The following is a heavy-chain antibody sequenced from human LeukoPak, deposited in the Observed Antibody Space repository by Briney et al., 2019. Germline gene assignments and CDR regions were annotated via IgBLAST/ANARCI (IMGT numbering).Heavy chain of an antibody. D-gene: IGHD3-10*01. CDR2: ISGSGGST. CDR1: GFTFSSYA. V-gene: IGHV3-23*01. Sequence: GGSLRLSCAASGFTFSSYAMSWVHQAPGKGLEWVSAISGSGGSTYYADSVKGRFTISRDNSKNTLYLQMNSLRAEDTAVYYCAKRRSYGSGSRGFDYWGQGTLVTVSS. CDR3: AKRRSYGSGSRGFDY. J-gene: IGHJ4*02.